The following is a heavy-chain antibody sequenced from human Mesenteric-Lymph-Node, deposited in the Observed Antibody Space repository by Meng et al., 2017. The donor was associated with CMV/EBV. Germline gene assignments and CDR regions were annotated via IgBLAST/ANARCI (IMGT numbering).Heavy chain of an antibody. CDR3: ARVHCSSTSCYEGEYFDY. CDR2: ISPHNGNT. J-gene: IGHJ4*02. V-gene: IGHV1-18*01. Sequence: ASVKVSCKTSGYIFTTYGISWMRLAPGQGLEWMAWISPHNGNTNYAQKFRGRVTVTTDTSTSTVYMELSSLRSEDTAVYYCARVHCSSTSCYEGEYFDYWGQGTLVTVSS. CDR1: GYIFTTYG. D-gene: IGHD2-2*01.